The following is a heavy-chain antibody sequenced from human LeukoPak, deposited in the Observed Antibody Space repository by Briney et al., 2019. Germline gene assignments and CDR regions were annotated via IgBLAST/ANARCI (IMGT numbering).Heavy chain of an antibody. CDR3: ARSAAARYYYGMDV. V-gene: IGHV4-30-2*01. Sequence: SETLSLTCAVSGGSISSGSYSWSWIRQPPGKGLEWIGYIYPRGSTYYNPSLKSRVTISVDRSKNQFSLKLSSVTAADTAVYYCARSAAARYYYGMDVWGQGTTVTVSS. J-gene: IGHJ6*02. CDR1: GGSISSGSYS. D-gene: IGHD6-13*01. CDR2: IYPRGST.